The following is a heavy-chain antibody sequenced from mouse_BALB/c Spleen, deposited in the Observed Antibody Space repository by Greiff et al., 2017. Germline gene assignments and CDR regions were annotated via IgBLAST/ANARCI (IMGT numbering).Heavy chain of an antibody. CDR1: GYTFTDYN. Sequence: EVQLQQSGPELVKPGASVKIPCKASGYTFTDYNMDWVKQSHGKSLEWIGDINPNNGGTIYNQKFKGKATLTVDKSSSTAYMELRSLTSEDTAVYYCARRLRLYYYAMDYWGQGTSVTVSS. J-gene: IGHJ4*01. D-gene: IGHD1-2*01. CDR2: INPNNGGT. V-gene: IGHV1-18*01. CDR3: ARRLRLYYYAMDY.